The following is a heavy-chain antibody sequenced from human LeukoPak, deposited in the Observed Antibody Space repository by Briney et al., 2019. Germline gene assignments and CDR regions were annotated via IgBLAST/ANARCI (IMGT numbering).Heavy chain of an antibody. D-gene: IGHD1-26*01. CDR2: INAGGATT. CDR1: GFTFSSYA. V-gene: IGHV3-23*01. CDR3: VRDRGTYRPIDY. J-gene: IGHJ4*02. Sequence: GGSLRLSCAASGFTFSSYAMNWVRQAPGKGLEWVAAINAGGATTKDADSVKGRFTISRDNSKNTLYLQMNTLRADDTAIYYCVRDRGTYRPIDYWGQGTLVTVSS.